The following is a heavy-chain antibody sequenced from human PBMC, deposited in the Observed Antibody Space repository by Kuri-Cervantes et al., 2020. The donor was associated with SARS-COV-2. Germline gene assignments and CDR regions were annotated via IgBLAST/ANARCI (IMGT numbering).Heavy chain of an antibody. CDR2: INHSGST. Sequence: SETLSLTCAVYGGSFSGYYWSWIRQPPGKGLEWIGEINHSGSTNYNPSLKSRVTISVDTSKNQFSLKLSSVTAADTAVYHCARGSRLGATLWGQGTLVTVSS. V-gene: IGHV4-34*01. CDR1: GGSFSGYY. CDR3: ARGSRLGATL. D-gene: IGHD3-3*01. J-gene: IGHJ4*02.